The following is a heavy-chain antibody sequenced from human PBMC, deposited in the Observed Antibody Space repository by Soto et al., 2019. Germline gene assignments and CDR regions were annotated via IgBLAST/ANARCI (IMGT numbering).Heavy chain of an antibody. J-gene: IGHJ1*01. D-gene: IGHD3-9*01. V-gene: IGHV3-23*01. CDR1: GFNFSPYA. CDR3: TKVAARKTRAFFDL. Sequence: EVQLSESGGGLMQPGGSLRLSCAASGFNFSPYAMSWVRQAPGKGLEWVSGIGGGNDISRYYKDSVEGRFTIARDNSKSLLYLDMNTLRAEDTGVYYCTKVAARKTRAFFDLWGQGIMVTVTS. CDR2: IGGGNDISR.